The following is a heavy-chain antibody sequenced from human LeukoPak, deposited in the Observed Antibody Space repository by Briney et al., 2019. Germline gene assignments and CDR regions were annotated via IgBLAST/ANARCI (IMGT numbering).Heavy chain of an antibody. CDR2: INPSGGST. CDR1: GYTFTSYY. V-gene: IGHV1-46*01. J-gene: IGHJ5*02. Sequence: ASVKVSCKASGYTFTSYYMHWVRQAPGQGLEWIGIINPSGGSTSYAQKFQGRVTMTRDTSTSTVYMELSSLRSEDTAVYYCARDSAGYSSSFGFDPWGQGTLVTVSS. D-gene: IGHD6-13*01. CDR3: ARDSAGYSSSFGFDP.